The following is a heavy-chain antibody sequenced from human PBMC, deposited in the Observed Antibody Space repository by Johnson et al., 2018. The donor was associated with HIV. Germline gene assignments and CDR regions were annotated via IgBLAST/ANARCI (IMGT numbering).Heavy chain of an antibody. D-gene: IGHD6-19*01. Sequence: QVQLVESGGGVVQPGRSLRLSCAASGFTFSSYAMHCVRQAPGKGLEWVAVISHDGSNQYYADSVKGRFTISRDNSKNPLYLQMNSLRTEDTAVYYCQGSDWSTDRYDAFDIWCQGTMVTVSS. CDR3: QGSDWSTDRYDAFDI. CDR1: GFTFSSYA. CDR2: ISHDGSNQ. J-gene: IGHJ3*02. V-gene: IGHV3-30*04.